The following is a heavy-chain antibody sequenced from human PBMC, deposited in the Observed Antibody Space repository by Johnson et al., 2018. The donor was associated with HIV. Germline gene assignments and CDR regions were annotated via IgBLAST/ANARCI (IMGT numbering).Heavy chain of an antibody. Sequence: VQLVESGGGLVKPGGSLRLSCAASRFTFEDYAMHWVRQVPGKGLEWVSYISSSGYTIYYGDSVKGRFTISRDNSKNTLYLQMNSLRAEDTAVYYCAKSDGFDIWGQGTMVPVSS. V-gene: IGHV3-11*04. CDR1: RFTFEDYA. J-gene: IGHJ3*02. CDR2: ISSSGYTI. CDR3: AKSDGFDI.